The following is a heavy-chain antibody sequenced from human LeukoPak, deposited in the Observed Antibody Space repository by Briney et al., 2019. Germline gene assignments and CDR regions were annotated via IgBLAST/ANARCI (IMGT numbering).Heavy chain of an antibody. CDR3: ARVVVPAAIGRTYNWFDP. V-gene: IGHV1-2*06. CDR1: GYTFTGYY. D-gene: IGHD2-2*01. J-gene: IGHJ5*02. CDR2: INPNSGGT. Sequence: ASVKVSCKASGYTFTGYYMHWVRQAPGQGLEWMGRINPNSGGTNYAQKFQGRVTMTRDTSISTAYMELSRLRSDDTAVYYCARVVVPAAIGRTYNWFDPWGQGTLVTVSS.